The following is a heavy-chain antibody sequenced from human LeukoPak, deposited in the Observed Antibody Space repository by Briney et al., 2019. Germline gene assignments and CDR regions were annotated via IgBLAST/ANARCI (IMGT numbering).Heavy chain of an antibody. J-gene: IGHJ1*01. CDR3: ARDGNQYSSSWYPEYFQH. CDR2: IWYDGSNK. D-gene: IGHD6-13*01. V-gene: IGHV3-33*01. Sequence: GGSLRLSCAASGFTFSSYGMHWVRQAPGKGLEWVAVIWYDGSNKYYADSVKGLFTISRDNSKNTLYLQMNSQSAEDTAVYYCARDGNQYSSSWYPEYFQHWGQGTLVTVSS. CDR1: GFTFSSYG.